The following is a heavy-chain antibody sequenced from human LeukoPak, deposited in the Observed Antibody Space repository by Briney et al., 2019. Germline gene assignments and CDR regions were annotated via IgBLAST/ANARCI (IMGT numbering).Heavy chain of an antibody. CDR3: ARTTEGYAGGPGYSYYYYMDV. V-gene: IGHV4-39*07. D-gene: IGHD5-12*01. CDR1: GGSISSSSYY. CDR2: IYYSGST. Sequence: SETLSLTCTVSGGSISSSSYYWGWIRQPPGKGLEWIGSIYYSGSTYYNPSLKSRVTISVDTSKNQFSLKLRSVTAADTAVYYCARTTEGYAGGPGYSYYYYMDVWGKGTTVTISS. J-gene: IGHJ6*03.